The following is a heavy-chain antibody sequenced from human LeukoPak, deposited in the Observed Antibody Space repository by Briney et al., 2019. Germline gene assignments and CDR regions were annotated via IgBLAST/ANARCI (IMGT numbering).Heavy chain of an antibody. V-gene: IGHV1-69*13. CDR1: GGTFSSYA. D-gene: IGHD3-10*01. Sequence: ASVKVSCTASGGTFSSYAISWVRQAPGQGLEWMGGIIPIFGTANYAQKFQGRVTITADESTSTAYMELSSLRSEDTAVYYCARDSLFDYYGSGSYFVYWGQGTLVTVSS. J-gene: IGHJ4*02. CDR3: ARDSLFDYYGSGSYFVY. CDR2: IIPIFGTA.